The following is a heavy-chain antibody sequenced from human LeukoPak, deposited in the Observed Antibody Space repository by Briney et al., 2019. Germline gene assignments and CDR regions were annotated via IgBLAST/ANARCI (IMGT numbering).Heavy chain of an antibody. D-gene: IGHD3-9*01. CDR3: ARDWLLRYSQGGFDN. CDR1: GYTFTGYY. J-gene: IGHJ4*02. V-gene: IGHV1-2*02. Sequence: GASVKVSCKASGYTFTGYYMHWVRQAPGQGLEWMGWINPNSGGTNYAQKFQGRVTMTRDTSISTAYMELSRLRSDDTAVYYCARDWLLRYSQGGFDNWGQGSLVTVSS. CDR2: INPNSGGT.